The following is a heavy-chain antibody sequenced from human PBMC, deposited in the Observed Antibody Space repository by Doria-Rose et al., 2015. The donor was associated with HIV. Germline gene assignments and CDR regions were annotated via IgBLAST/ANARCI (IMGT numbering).Heavy chain of an antibody. CDR1: YW. J-gene: IGHJ4*02. D-gene: IGHD3-10*01. CDR2: IYPGDSDT. Sequence: YWIGWVRQRPGKGLEWMGIIYPGDSDTRYSPSFQGQVNISADKSINTAYLQWSSLKDSDTAIYYCARTRSSISYDDYWGQGTLVTVSS. CDR3: ARTRSSISYDDY. V-gene: IGHV5-51*01.